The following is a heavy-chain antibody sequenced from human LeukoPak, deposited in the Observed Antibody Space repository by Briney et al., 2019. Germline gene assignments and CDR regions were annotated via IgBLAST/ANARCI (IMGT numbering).Heavy chain of an antibody. D-gene: IGHD6-19*01. J-gene: IGHJ3*02. CDR2: INPNSGGT. Sequence: ASVKVSCKASGYTFTGYYMHWVRQAPGQGLEWMGWINPNSGGTNYAQKFQGRVTMTRDTSISTAYMELSRLRSDDTAVYYCARDLRSSGWPTDAFDIWGQGTMVTVSS. V-gene: IGHV1-2*02. CDR3: ARDLRSSGWPTDAFDI. CDR1: GYTFTGYY.